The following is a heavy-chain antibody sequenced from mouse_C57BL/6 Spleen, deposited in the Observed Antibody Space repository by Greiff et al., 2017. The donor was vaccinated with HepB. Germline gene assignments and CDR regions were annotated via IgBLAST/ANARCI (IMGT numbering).Heavy chain of an antibody. Sequence: VQLQQSGAELARPGASVKLSCKASGYTFTSYGISWVKQRTGQGLEWIGEIYPRSGNTYYNEKFKGKATLTADKSSSTAYMELRSLTSEDSAVYFCARSVYDGYYPFAYWGQGTLVTVSA. J-gene: IGHJ3*01. CDR1: GYTFTSYG. D-gene: IGHD2-3*01. CDR3: ARSVYDGYYPFAY. V-gene: IGHV1-81*01. CDR2: IYPRSGNT.